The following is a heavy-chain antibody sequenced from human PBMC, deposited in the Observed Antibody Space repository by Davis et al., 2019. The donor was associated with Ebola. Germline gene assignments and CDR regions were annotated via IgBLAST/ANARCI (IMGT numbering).Heavy chain of an antibody. D-gene: IGHD4-17*01. CDR3: ARHVYGDFWYFDL. J-gene: IGHJ2*01. CDR1: GFIFSSYV. V-gene: IGHV3-23*01. Sequence: GESLKISCAASGFIFSSYVMSWVRQAPGKGLEWVSTLGTSADTYYANSVRGRFTISRDNSKNTIYLQLDSLRVDDTAMYYCARHVYGDFWYFDLWGRGTRVTVSS. CDR2: LGTSADT.